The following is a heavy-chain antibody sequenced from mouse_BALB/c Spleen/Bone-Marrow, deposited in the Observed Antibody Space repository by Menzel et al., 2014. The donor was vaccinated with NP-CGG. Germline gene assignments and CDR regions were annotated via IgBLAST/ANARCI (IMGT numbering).Heavy chain of an antibody. CDR1: GYTFTSYV. CDR3: ARGGLRRDYWSMDY. Sequence: VQLQQSGPELIKPGASVKMSCKASGYTFTSYVMHWVKQKPGQGLEWIGFINPYNDGTRYNEKFKGKATLTSDKSSSTAYMNLSSLTSEDSEVYYSARGGLRRDYWSMDYWGQGTSVTVSS. D-gene: IGHD2-2*01. CDR2: INPYNDGT. V-gene: IGHV1-14*01. J-gene: IGHJ4*01.